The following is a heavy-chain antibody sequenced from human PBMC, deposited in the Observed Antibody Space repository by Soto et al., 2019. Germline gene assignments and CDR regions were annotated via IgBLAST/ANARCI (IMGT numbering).Heavy chain of an antibody. CDR3: ARVGPGDSSYQPGLWFDP. V-gene: IGHV1-46*01. CDR2: INPSGGST. J-gene: IGHJ5*02. D-gene: IGHD6-13*01. Sequence: QVQLVQSGAEVKKPGASVKVSCKASGYTFTSYYMHWVRQAPGQGLEWLGIINPSGGSTSYAQKFQGRGTMTRDTSTSTDYMELSSLRSEDTAVYYCARVGPGDSSYQPGLWFDPWGQGTLVTVSS. CDR1: GYTFTSYY.